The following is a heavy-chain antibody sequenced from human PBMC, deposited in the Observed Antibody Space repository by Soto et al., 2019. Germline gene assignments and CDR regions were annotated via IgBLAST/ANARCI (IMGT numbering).Heavy chain of an antibody. J-gene: IGHJ4*02. CDR2: IKQDGSEK. CDR3: ARDLDIVVVPAAKGFDY. Sequence: PGGSLRLSCAASGFTFSSYWMSWVRQAPGKGLEWVANIKQDGSEKYYVDYVKGRFTISRDNAKNSLYLQMNSLRAEDTAVYYCARDLDIVVVPAAKGFDYWGQGTLVTVSS. V-gene: IGHV3-7*01. D-gene: IGHD2-2*03. CDR1: GFTFSSYW.